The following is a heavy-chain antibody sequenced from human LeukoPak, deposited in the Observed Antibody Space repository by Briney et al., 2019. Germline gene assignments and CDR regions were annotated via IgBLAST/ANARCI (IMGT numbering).Heavy chain of an antibody. V-gene: IGHV3-53*01. CDR1: GFTVSSNY. CDR2: IYSGGNT. J-gene: IGHJ4*02. D-gene: IGHD3-10*01. Sequence: GGSLRLSCAASGFTVSSNYMSWVRQAPGKGLEWVSVIYSGGNTYYADSVKGRFTISRDSSKNTLFLQMNSLRAEDTAVYYCARASSGSGSCTYYFDYWGQGTLVTVSS. CDR3: ARASSGSGSCTYYFDY.